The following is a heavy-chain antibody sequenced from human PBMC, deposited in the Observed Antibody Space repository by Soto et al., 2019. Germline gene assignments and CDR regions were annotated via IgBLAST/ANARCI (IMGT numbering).Heavy chain of an antibody. Sequence: GSLRLSCAASGLIFSNYKMHWVRQAPGKGLVWVSRINTDGSITDYADSVKGRFTVSRDNPKNTLYLQMNSLRAEDTAVYYCARDTDGLHYWGQGTLVTVSS. V-gene: IGHV3-74*01. CDR2: INTDGSIT. CDR3: ARDTDGLHY. J-gene: IGHJ4*02. CDR1: GLIFSNYK.